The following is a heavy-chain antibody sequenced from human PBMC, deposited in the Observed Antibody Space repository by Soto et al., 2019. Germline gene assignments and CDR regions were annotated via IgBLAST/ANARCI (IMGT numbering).Heavy chain of an antibody. J-gene: IGHJ6*02. CDR1: GYTFTTFY. CDR3: ARELNYDNVWGSPQAPVRMDV. CDR2: INPSGGST. Sequence: QVQLVQSGAEVKKPGASVQISCKASGYTFTTFYIHWVRQAPGQGLEWMGIINPSGGSTTYAQNFQGRVAMTRDTSTRTVYMELSSLRSEDTAVYYCARELNYDNVWGSPQAPVRMDVWGQGTTVTVSS. D-gene: IGHD3-16*01. V-gene: IGHV1-46*01.